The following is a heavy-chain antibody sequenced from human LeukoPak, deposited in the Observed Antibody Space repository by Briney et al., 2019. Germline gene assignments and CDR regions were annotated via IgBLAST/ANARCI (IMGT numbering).Heavy chain of an antibody. CDR2: ISYDGSKK. V-gene: IGHV3-30*18. CDR1: GFTFSSYG. CDR3: AKDLESTVTYYYYGMDV. Sequence: GRSLRLSCAASGFTFSSYGMHWVRQAPGKGLEWVALISYDGSKKYYADSVKGRFTISRDNSKNTLYLQMNSLRAEDTAVYYCAKDLESTVTYYYYGMDVWGQGTTVTVSS. D-gene: IGHD4-17*01. J-gene: IGHJ6*02.